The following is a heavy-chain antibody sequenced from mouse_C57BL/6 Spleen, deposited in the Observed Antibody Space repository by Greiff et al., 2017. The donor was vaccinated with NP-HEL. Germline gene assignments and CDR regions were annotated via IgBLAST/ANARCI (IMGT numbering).Heavy chain of an antibody. Sequence: VQLHQSGAELVRPGTSVKVSCKASGYAFTNYLIEWVKQRPGQGLEWIGVINPGSGGTNYNEKFKGKATLTADKSSSTAYMQLSSLTSEDSAVYFCARSLTGSSFDYWGQGTTRTVSS. CDR2: INPGSGGT. CDR3: ARSLTGSSFDY. CDR1: GYAFTNYL. J-gene: IGHJ2*01. V-gene: IGHV1-54*01. D-gene: IGHD4-1*01.